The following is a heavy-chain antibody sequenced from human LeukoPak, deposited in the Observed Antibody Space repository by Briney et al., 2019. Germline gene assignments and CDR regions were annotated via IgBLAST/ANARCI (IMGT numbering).Heavy chain of an antibody. D-gene: IGHD5-24*01. CDR3: AREVEVALDY. CDR2: IYSGGST. CDR1: GFTVSSNY. V-gene: IGHV3-66*01. J-gene: IGHJ4*02. Sequence: GGSLRLSCAASGFTVSSNYMSWVRQAPGKGLEWVSVIYSGGSTYYADSVKGRFTISRDNAKNSLYLQMNSLRAEDTAVYYCAREVEVALDYWGQGTLVTVSS.